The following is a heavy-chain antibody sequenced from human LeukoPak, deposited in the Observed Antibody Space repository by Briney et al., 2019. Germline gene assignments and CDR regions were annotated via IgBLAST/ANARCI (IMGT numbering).Heavy chain of an antibody. Sequence: GGSLRLSCAASGFTFSDYYMAWIRQAPGKGLEWVSYISSSSTYTNYADSVKGRFTMSRDNAKNSLYLQMNSLRAEDTAVYYCARLLGGMILAAYWGQGTLVSVSS. CDR3: ARLLGGMILAAY. D-gene: IGHD3-22*01. J-gene: IGHJ4*02. CDR2: ISSSSTYT. CDR1: GFTFSDYY. V-gene: IGHV3-11*03.